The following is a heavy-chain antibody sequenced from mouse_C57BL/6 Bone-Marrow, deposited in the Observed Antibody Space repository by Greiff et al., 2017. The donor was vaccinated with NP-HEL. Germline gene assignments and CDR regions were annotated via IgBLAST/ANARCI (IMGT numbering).Heavy chain of an antibody. Sequence: QVQLQQPGAELVMPGASVKLSCKASGYTFTSYWMHWVKQRPGPGLEWIGEIDPSDSYTNYNQKFQGKSTLTVDKSSSTAYMPLSSLTSEDSAVYYCARSAYYSNLHWYFDVWGTGTTVTVSS. D-gene: IGHD2-5*01. J-gene: IGHJ1*03. V-gene: IGHV1-69*01. CDR1: GYTFTSYW. CDR3: ARSAYYSNLHWYFDV. CDR2: IDPSDSYT.